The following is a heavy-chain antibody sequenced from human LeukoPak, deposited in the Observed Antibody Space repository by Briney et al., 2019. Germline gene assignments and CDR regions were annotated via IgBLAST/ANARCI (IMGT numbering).Heavy chain of an antibody. V-gene: IGHV4-34*01. J-gene: IGHJ2*01. Sequence: SETLSFTCAVSGGSFSGYYWSWIRQSPGKGLEWIAEIHYKGATSHKPSLESRVAISGDTSKNQISLKVTSVTAADTAVYYCARGILGSFYFDVWGRGTLVTVSS. D-gene: IGHD3-3*01. CDR2: IHYKGAT. CDR1: GGSFSGYY. CDR3: ARGILGSFYFDV.